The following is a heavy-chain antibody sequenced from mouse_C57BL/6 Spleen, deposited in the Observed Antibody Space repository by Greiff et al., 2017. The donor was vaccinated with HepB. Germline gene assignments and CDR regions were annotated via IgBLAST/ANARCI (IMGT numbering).Heavy chain of an antibody. Sequence: EVNVVESGGDLVKPGGSLKLSCAASGFTFSSYGMSWVRQTPDKRLEWVATISSGGSYTYYPDSVKGRFTISRDNAKNTLYLQMSSLKSEDTAMYYCARRPTTVVARYFDVWGTGTTVTVSS. V-gene: IGHV5-6*02. J-gene: IGHJ1*03. D-gene: IGHD1-1*01. CDR1: GFTFSSYG. CDR3: ARRPTTVVARYFDV. CDR2: ISSGGSYT.